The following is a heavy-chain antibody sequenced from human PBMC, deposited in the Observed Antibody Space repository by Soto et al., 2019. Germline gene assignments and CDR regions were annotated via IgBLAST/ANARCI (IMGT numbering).Heavy chain of an antibody. CDR2: INSDGSAT. J-gene: IGHJ4*02. CDR3: ARLLGGSGSFIDY. D-gene: IGHD3-10*01. Sequence: VQLVESGGGLIQPGGSLRLSCAASGFIFSGYWMHWVRQAPGKGLVWVSRINSDGSATTYADSVKGRFTISRDNAKNTMYLQMNSLIAEDTAVYFCARLLGGSGSFIDYWGQGTLVTVSS. CDR1: GFIFSGYW. V-gene: IGHV3-74*03.